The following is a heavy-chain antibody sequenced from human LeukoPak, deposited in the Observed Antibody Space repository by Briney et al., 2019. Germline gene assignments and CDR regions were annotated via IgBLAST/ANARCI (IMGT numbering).Heavy chain of an antibody. CDR2: IIPIFGTA. CDR3: ARDGNQLLYGGGGWFDP. J-gene: IGHJ5*02. Sequence: GASVRVSCKASGGTFSSYAISWVRQAPGQGLEWMGEIIPIFGTANYAQKFQGRVTITRDESTSTAYMGLGSLRSDDTAVYYCARDGNQLLYGGGGWFDPWGQGTLVTVSS. D-gene: IGHD2-2*02. V-gene: IGHV1-69*05. CDR1: GGTFSSYA.